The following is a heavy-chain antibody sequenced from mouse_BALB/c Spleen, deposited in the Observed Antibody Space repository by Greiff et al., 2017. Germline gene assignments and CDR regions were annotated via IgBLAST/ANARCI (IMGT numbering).Heavy chain of an antibody. CDR1: GYTFTSYW. V-gene: IGHV1S81*02. J-gene: IGHJ2*01. D-gene: IGHD2-1*01. Sequence: QVQLQQPGAELVKPGASVKLSCKASGYTFTSYWMHWVKQRPGQGLEWIGEINPSNGRTNYNEKFKSKATLTVDKSSSTAYMQLSSLTSEDSAVYYCTGGNYSYFDYWGQGTTLTVSS. CDR2: INPSNGRT. CDR3: TGGNYSYFDY.